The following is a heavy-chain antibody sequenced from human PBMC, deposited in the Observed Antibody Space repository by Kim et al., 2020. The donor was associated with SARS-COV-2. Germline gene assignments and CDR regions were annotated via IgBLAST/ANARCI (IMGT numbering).Heavy chain of an antibody. Sequence: LSLTCAASRFSFSSFAMSWVRQAPGKGLEWVSAISGRGNSSNYADSVKGRFTISRDNSKSTLYLQMSSLWAEDTAVYYCAKDGRYTTSWRHFDSWGQ. V-gene: IGHV3-23*01. CDR1: RFSFSSFA. D-gene: IGHD6-13*01. CDR3: AKDGRYTTSWRHFDS. J-gene: IGHJ4*02. CDR2: ISGRGNSS.